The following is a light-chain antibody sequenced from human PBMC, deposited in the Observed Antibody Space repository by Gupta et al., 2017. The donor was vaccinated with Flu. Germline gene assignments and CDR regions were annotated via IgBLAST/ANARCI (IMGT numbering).Light chain of an antibody. Sequence: DIEMTQSPSTLSASVGDRVTVTCRASQNINIFLAWYQQKPGKPPKLLIYKSSALETGVPARFSGSGPGMEFALTISDLQPDDSATYYCQQYDSMSALAFGQGTRLDIK. CDR1: QNINIF. CDR2: KSS. J-gene: IGKJ5*01. V-gene: IGKV1-5*03. CDR3: QQYDSMSALA.